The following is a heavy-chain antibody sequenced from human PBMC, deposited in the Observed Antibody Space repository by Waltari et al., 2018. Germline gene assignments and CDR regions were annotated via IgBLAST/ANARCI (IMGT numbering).Heavy chain of an antibody. CDR2: MNPNSGNT. CDR3: ARGQLELRSRFDP. V-gene: IGHV1-8*02. Sequence: QVQLVQSGPGVKKPGASVKVSCKASGYTFTSSAINWVRQATGQGLEWMGWMNPNSGNTGYAQKFQGRVTMTRNTSISTAYMELSSLRSEDTAVYYCARGQLELRSRFDPWGQGTLVTVSS. D-gene: IGHD1-7*01. CDR1: GYTFTSSA. J-gene: IGHJ5*02.